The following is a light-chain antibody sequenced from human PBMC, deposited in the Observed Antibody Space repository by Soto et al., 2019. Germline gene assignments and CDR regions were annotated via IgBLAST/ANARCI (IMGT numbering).Light chain of an antibody. CDR2: DAS. V-gene: IGKV3-11*01. Sequence: EIVLTQSPATLSLSPGERATLSCRASQSVSSYLAWYQQKPGQAPRLLIYDASNRATGIPARFSGSGSGTDFTLTISSLEPEDFVVYYCQQRSNWPRLFTFGPGTKVDIK. CDR1: QSVSSY. CDR3: QQRSNWPRLFT. J-gene: IGKJ3*01.